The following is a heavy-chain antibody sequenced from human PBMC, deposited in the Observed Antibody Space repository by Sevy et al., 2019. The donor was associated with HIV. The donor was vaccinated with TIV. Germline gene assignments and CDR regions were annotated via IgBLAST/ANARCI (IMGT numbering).Heavy chain of an antibody. CDR3: ARLTRKLRFLEWDAPNWFDP. CDR1: GGTFSSYA. J-gene: IGHJ5*02. Sequence: ASVKVSCKASGGTFSSYAISWVRQAPGQGLEWMEGIIPIFGTANYAQKFQGRVTITADKSTSTAYMELSSLSSEDTAVYYCARLTRKLRFLEWDAPNWFDPWGQGTLVTVSS. D-gene: IGHD3-3*01. V-gene: IGHV1-69*06. CDR2: IIPIFGTA.